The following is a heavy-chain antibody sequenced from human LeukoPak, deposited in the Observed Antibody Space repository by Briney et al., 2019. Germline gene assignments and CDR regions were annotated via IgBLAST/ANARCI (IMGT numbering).Heavy chain of an antibody. CDR2: IYYSGST. Sequence: SETLSLTCAVSGGSISSGGYSWSWIRQPLGKGLEWIGYIYYSGSTYYNPSLKSRVTISVDTSKNQFSLKLSSVTAADTAVYYCARYDYGGILDYWGQGTLVTVSS. CDR1: GGSISSGGYS. J-gene: IGHJ4*02. CDR3: ARYDYGGILDY. V-gene: IGHV4-30-2*05. D-gene: IGHD4-23*01.